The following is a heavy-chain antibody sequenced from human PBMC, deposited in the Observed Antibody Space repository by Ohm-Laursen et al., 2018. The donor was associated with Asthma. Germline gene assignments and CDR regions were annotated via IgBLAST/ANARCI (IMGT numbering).Heavy chain of an antibody. J-gene: IGHJ4*02. CDR2: IYSTGST. Sequence: SQTLSLTCTLSGASFSTYYWGWIRPPPGKGLEWIGYIYSTGSTNYNPSLESRVTISIDTSTNQFSLKLSSVTAADTAVYYCTRDIGYGDDTFDYWGQGTLVTVSS. CDR1: GASFSTYY. D-gene: IGHD4-17*01. V-gene: IGHV4-59*01. CDR3: TRDIGYGDDTFDY.